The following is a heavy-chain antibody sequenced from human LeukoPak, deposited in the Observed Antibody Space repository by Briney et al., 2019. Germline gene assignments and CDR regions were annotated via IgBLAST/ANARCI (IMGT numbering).Heavy chain of an antibody. J-gene: IGHJ4*02. CDR1: GFTFSSYV. CDR3: AKGKMDHGALEFDY. CDR2: IRYDGSNK. V-gene: IGHV3-30*02. D-gene: IGHD3-3*01. Sequence: GGSLRLSCAASGFTFSSYVMHWVRQAPGKGLEWVAFIRYDGSNKYYADSVKGRFTISRDNSKNTLYLQMNSLRAEDTAVYYCAKGKMDHGALEFDYWGQGNLVTVSS.